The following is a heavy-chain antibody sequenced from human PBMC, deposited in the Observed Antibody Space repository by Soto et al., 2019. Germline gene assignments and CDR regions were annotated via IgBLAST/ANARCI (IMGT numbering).Heavy chain of an antibody. CDR3: AKDKEWRGPGYYYYMDV. D-gene: IGHD3-3*01. V-gene: IGHV3-9*01. Sequence: DVQLVESGGGLVQPGRSLRLSCAASGFTFDDYAMHWVRQAPGKGLEWVSGISWNSGSIGYADSVKGRFTISRDNAKNSLYLQMNSLRAEDTALYYCAKDKEWRGPGYYYYMDVWGKGTTVTVSS. CDR1: GFTFDDYA. J-gene: IGHJ6*03. CDR2: ISWNSGSI.